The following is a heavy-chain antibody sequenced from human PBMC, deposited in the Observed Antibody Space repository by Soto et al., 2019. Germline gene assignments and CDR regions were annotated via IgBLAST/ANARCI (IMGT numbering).Heavy chain of an antibody. J-gene: IGHJ4*02. CDR1: GGSISSSSYY. D-gene: IGHD6-19*01. CDR2: IYYSGST. Sequence: SETLSLTCTVSGGSISSSSYYWGWIRQPPGKGLEWIGSIYYSGSTYYNPSLKSRVTISVDTSKNQFSLKLSSVTAADTAVYYCASLPPQYSSGWYLGYWGQGTLVTVSS. V-gene: IGHV4-39*01. CDR3: ASLPPQYSSGWYLGY.